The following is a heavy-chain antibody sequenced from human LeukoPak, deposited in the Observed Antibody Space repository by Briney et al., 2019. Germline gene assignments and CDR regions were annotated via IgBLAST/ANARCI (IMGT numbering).Heavy chain of an antibody. V-gene: IGHV3-23*01. CDR3: TKDRRGPAAGTWYFDS. Sequence: GGSLRLSCVASGFTYNSYTMSWVRQAPGKGLEWVSAIGGSGDDTYYADSVKGRFTISRENSKNTVYLQLNSLRAGDTAIYYCTKDRRGPAAGTWYFDSWGQGTLVTVSS. CDR2: IGGSGDDT. D-gene: IGHD6-13*01. CDR1: GFTYNSYT. J-gene: IGHJ4*02.